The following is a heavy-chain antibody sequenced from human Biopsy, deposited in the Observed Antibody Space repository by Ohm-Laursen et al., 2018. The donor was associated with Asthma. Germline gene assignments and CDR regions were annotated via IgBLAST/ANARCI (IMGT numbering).Heavy chain of an antibody. J-gene: IGHJ5*02. D-gene: IGHD3-10*01. Sequence: SLRLSCSASGFTFRNFAMHWVRQAPGKGLEWVALISDDGSDRDYSDSVRGRFTISRDNSKNTLYLQMNTLRPEDTAVYYCAKGSGYFGLGSYFRDNFFDPWGQGTLVTVSS. CDR1: GFTFRNFA. V-gene: IGHV3-30*04. CDR2: ISDDGSDR. CDR3: AKGSGYFGLGSYFRDNFFDP.